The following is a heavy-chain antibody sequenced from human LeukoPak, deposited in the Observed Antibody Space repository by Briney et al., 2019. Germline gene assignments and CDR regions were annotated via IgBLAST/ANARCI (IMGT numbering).Heavy chain of an antibody. CDR3: AKDSYYYDSSGSPGDY. CDR2: ISYDGSNK. J-gene: IGHJ4*02. CDR1: GFTFSSYG. V-gene: IGHV3-30*18. Sequence: GGSLRLSCAASGFTFSSYGMHWVRQAPGKGLEWVAVISYDGSNKYYADSVEGRFTISRDNSKNTLYLQMNSLRAEDTAVYYCAKDSYYYDSSGSPGDYWGQGTLVTVSS. D-gene: IGHD3-22*01.